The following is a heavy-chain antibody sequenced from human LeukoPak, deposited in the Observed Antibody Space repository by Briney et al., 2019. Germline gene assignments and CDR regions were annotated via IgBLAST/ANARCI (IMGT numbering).Heavy chain of an antibody. V-gene: IGHV3-74*01. CDR3: VREYCGVDCYTDF. J-gene: IGHJ4*02. Sequence: GXXLXLSCAASGFTFSIYWMHWVRQTPGKGLVWVSRLNSDGSIKTYADSVKGRFTISRDNDKNTLYLQMNSLRAEDTALYYCVREYCGVDCYTDFWGQGTLVTVSX. CDR1: GFTFSIYW. CDR2: LNSDGSIK. D-gene: IGHD2-21*02.